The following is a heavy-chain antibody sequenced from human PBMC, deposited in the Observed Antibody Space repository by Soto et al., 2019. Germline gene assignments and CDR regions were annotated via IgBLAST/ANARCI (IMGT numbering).Heavy chain of an antibody. D-gene: IGHD6-19*01. V-gene: IGHV4-4*02. J-gene: IGHJ4*02. CDR3: ARSIAVAGTSDY. CDR1: GGSVSSSNW. Sequence: SETLSLTCAVSGGSVSSSNWWIWVRQPPGKGLEWIGEIYHSGSTNYNPSLKSRVTISVDKSKNQFSLKLSSVTAADTAVYYCARSIAVAGTSDYWGQGTLVTVSS. CDR2: IYHSGST.